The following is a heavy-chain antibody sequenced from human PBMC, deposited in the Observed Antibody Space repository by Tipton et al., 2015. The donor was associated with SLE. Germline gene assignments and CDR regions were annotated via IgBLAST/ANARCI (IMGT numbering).Heavy chain of an antibody. V-gene: IGHV3-30*04. D-gene: IGHD2-15*01. CDR1: GFTFSSYA. CDR3: ARDPAGCSGGSCNSGGWFDP. J-gene: IGHJ5*02. CDR2: ISYDGSNK. Sequence: SLRLSCAASGFTFSSYAMHWVRQAPGKGLEWVAVISYDGSNKYYADSVKGRFTISRDNSKNTLYLQMNSLRAEDTAVYYCARDPAGCSGGSCNSGGWFDPWGQGTLVTVSS.